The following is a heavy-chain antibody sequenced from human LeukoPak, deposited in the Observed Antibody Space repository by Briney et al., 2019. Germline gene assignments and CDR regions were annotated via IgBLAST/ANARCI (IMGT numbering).Heavy chain of an antibody. CDR3: ARANYYDISGYDY. CDR1: GFTFSSFE. V-gene: IGHV3-48*03. Sequence: PGGSLRLSCAASGFTFSSFEMNWVRQAPGKGLEWVSYISSDGTTIYYAGSVKGRFTISRDNARNSLYLQMNSLRAEDTAVYYCARANYYDISGYDYWGQGTLVTVSS. D-gene: IGHD3-22*01. CDR2: ISSDGTTI. J-gene: IGHJ4*02.